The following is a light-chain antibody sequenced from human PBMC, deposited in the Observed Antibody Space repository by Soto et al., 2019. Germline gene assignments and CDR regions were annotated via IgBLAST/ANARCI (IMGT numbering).Light chain of an antibody. Sequence: EIVLTQSPGTLALSPGERAALSCRASQSVSSSYLAWYQQKPGQAPRILIYGASSRDTGIPDRFSGSGSGTHFTLTISSLEPGDFAVYYCQHFGGNTFTFGQGTRLEIK. CDR1: QSVSSSY. J-gene: IGKJ5*01. CDR2: GAS. V-gene: IGKV3-20*01. CDR3: QHFGGNTFT.